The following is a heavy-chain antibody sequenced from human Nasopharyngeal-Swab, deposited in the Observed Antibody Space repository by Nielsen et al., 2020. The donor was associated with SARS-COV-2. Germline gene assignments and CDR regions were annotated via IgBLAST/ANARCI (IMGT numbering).Heavy chain of an antibody. V-gene: IGHV3-7*04. J-gene: IGHJ4*02. CDR2: VKQDGSAI. CDR1: GFTFSSYW. D-gene: IGHD7-27*01. Sequence: GSSLKISCAASGFTFSSYWMNWVRLTPMKRLEWVATVKQDGSAIYHVDSLKGRFTISRDNAKNSLYLQMNSLRAGDTAVYYCAREDWGKLDYWGQGTLVTVSS. CDR3: AREDWGKLDY.